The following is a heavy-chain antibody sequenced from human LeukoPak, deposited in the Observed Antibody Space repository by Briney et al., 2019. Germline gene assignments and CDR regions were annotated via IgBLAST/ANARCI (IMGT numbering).Heavy chain of an antibody. CDR1: GGSFSGCY. CDR2: ISHSGST. V-gene: IGHV4-34*01. J-gene: IGHJ4*02. Sequence: TSETLSLTCAVYGGSFSGCYWSWIRQPPGKGLEWIGEISHSGSTNYNPSLKSRVTISADTSKNQFSLKLSSVTAADTAVYYCAGTAVRGVTLDYWGQGTLVTVSS. CDR3: AGTAVRGVTLDY. D-gene: IGHD3-10*01.